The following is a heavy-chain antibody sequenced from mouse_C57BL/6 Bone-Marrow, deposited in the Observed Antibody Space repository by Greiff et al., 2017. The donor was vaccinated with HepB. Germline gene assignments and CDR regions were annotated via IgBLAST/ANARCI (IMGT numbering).Heavy chain of an antibody. CDR3: ARHSYDEGYWYFDV. Sequence: VQLQQSGPGLVAPSQSLSITCTVSGFSLTSYGVHWVRQPPGKGLEWLVVIWSDGSTNYNSALKSRLSISKDNSKSQVFLKMNSLQTDDTAMYYCARHSYDEGYWYFDVWGTGTTVTVSS. J-gene: IGHJ1*03. V-gene: IGHV2-6-1*01. D-gene: IGHD2-12*01. CDR2: IWSDGST. CDR1: GFSLTSYG.